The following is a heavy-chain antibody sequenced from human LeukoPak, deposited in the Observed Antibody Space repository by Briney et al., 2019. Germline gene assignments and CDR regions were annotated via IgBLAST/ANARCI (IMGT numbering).Heavy chain of an antibody. J-gene: IGHJ4*02. Sequence: SETLSLTCAVYGGSFSGYYWSWIRQPPGKGLEWIGEINHSGSTNYNPSLKSRVTISVDTSKNQFSLKLSSVTAADTAVYYCASGVGEEWELLDEWWEFWGQGTLVTVSS. CDR1: GGSFSGYY. CDR2: INHSGST. V-gene: IGHV4-34*01. CDR3: ASGVGEEWELLDEWWEF. D-gene: IGHD1-26*01.